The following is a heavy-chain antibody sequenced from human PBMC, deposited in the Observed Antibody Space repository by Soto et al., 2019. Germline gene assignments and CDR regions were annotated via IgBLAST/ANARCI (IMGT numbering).Heavy chain of an antibody. J-gene: IGHJ4*02. Sequence: GGSLRLSCAASGFTFSSYWMSWVRQAPGKGLEWVANIKQDGSEKYYVDSVKGRFTISRDNAKNSLYLQMNSLRAEDTAVYYCAREGGFSYYDSSGYSNFDYWGQGTLVTVSS. CDR2: IKQDGSEK. CDR1: GFTFSSYW. CDR3: AREGGFSYYDSSGYSNFDY. V-gene: IGHV3-7*01. D-gene: IGHD3-22*01.